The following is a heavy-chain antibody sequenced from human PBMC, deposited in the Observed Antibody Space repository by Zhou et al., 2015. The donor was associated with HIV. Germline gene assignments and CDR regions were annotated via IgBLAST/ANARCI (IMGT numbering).Heavy chain of an antibody. J-gene: IGHJ3*02. V-gene: IGHV3-30-3*01. CDR1: GFTFSDYA. Sequence: QVQLVESGGGVVQPGRSLRLSCAASGFTFSDYAMHWVRQAPGKGLEWEAVISYDGSNKYYADSVKGRFTISRDNSKNTLYLQMNSLRADDTAVYYCARDRGSGAFDIWGQGTMVTVSS. CDR2: ISYDGSNK. D-gene: IGHD3-10*01. CDR3: ARDRGSGAFDI.